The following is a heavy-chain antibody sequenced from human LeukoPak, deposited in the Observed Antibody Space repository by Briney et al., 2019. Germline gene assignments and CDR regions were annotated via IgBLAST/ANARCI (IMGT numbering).Heavy chain of an antibody. V-gene: IGHV1-2*02. CDR3: ARANSGYDPVYYFGLDV. CDR1: GYTFTGYY. CDR2: INANSGGT. Sequence: ASVKVSCKASGYTFTGYYMHWVRQAPGQGLEWMGWINANSGGTNYAQKFRGRVTMTRDTSISTGYMDLSRLKSDDTAVHYCARANSGYDPVYYFGLDVWGQGTTVTVSS. D-gene: IGHD5-12*01. J-gene: IGHJ6*02.